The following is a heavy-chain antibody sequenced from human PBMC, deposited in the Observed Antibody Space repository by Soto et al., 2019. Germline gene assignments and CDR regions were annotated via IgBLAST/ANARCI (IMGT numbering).Heavy chain of an antibody. D-gene: IGHD1-26*01. V-gene: IGHV1-69*06. Sequence: QVQLVQSGTVVQRRGSSVKVSCQASGGTFSSHGMAWVRQAPGQGLEWMGGIIPTFGTPTYAPKFQGRVTITADKSTKTAYMELSSLTSEDTGFYYCASERSAQDFDFWGQGTLITVSS. CDR3: ASERSAQDFDF. CDR1: GGTFSSHG. CDR2: IIPTFGTP. J-gene: IGHJ4*02.